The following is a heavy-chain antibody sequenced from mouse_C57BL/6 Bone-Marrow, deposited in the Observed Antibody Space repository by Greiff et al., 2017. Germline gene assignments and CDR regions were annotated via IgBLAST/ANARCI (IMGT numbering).Heavy chain of an antibody. CDR2: VNPSTGGT. Sequence: VQLQQSGPGLVKPGASVKISCKASGYSFTGYYMNWVKQSPEKSLECIGEVNPSTGGTTYTQKLKAKATLTVDKSSSTAYMQLKSLTSEDSAVYYCARTAMDDWGQGTSVTVS. CDR1: GYSFTGYY. V-gene: IGHV1-42*01. CDR3: ARTAMDD. J-gene: IGHJ4*01.